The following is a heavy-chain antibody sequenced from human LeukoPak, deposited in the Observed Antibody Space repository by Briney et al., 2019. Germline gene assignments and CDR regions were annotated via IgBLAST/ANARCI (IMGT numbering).Heavy chain of an antibody. D-gene: IGHD3-10*01. CDR1: GFTFRSYS. CDR3: ARGDYYYGSGSHY. J-gene: IGHJ4*02. Sequence: GGSLRLSCAASGFTFRSYSMHWVRQAPGKGLEGVAFISDDGSRQHYADSVKGRFTISRDNSKNTLYLQMNSLRAEDAAVYYCARGDYYYGSGSHYWGQGTLVTVSS. V-gene: IGHV3-30*03. CDR2: ISDDGSRQ.